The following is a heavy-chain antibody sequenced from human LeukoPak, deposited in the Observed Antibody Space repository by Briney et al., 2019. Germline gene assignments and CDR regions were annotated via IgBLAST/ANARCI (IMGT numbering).Heavy chain of an antibody. CDR2: ISYDGSNK. D-gene: IGHD3-3*01. Sequence: GGSLRLSCAASGFTFSSYGMHWVRQAPGKGLEWVAVISYDGSNKYYADSVKGRFTISRDNSKNTLYLQMSRLRAEDTAVYYCGGYDFWSGQPYYYGMDVWGQGTTVTVSS. CDR1: GFTFSSYG. V-gene: IGHV3-30*03. J-gene: IGHJ6*02. CDR3: GGYDFWSGQPYYYGMDV.